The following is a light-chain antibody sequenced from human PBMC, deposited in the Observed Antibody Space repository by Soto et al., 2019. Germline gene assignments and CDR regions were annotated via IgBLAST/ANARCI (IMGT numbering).Light chain of an antibody. J-gene: IGKJ4*01. CDR2: GAS. V-gene: IGKV3-20*01. CDR1: QSISSNY. Sequence: EIVLMQSPGTLSLSPGERATLSCRASQSISSNYLAWYQQKPGQAPRLLIDGASSRATGIPDRFSGSGSGTDFTLTISRLEPEDFAVYYCQRYGSSPPLTFGGGTKVEIK. CDR3: QRYGSSPPLT.